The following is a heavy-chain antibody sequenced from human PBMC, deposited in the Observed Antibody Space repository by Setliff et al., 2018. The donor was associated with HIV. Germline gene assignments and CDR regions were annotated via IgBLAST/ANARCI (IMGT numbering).Heavy chain of an antibody. V-gene: IGHV3-7*03. J-gene: IGHJ4*02. CDR1: GLTFSNYW. CDR2: IKQDGSEK. CDR3: ARRRWQQSEFDY. Sequence: GGSLRLSCAVSGLTFSNYWMSWVRQAPGKGLEWVANIKQDGSEKHYVDSVKGRFTISRDNTKNSLFLQMNSLRAEDTAVYYCARRRWQQSEFDYWGQGALVTVSS. D-gene: IGHD4-4*01.